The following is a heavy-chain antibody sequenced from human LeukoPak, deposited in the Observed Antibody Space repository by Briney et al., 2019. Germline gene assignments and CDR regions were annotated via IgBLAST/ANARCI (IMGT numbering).Heavy chain of an antibody. J-gene: IGHJ4*02. CDR3: ARAPAGGYDLDPSLIVDY. D-gene: IGHD5-12*01. V-gene: IGHV1-69*04. Sequence: ASVTVSFTASGGTFSIYAISWVRQAPGQGIEWMGRIIPILGIANYAQKFQGRVTITADKSTSTAYMELSSLRSEDTAVYYCARAPAGGYDLDPSLIVDYWGQGTLVTVSS. CDR2: IIPILGIA. CDR1: GGTFSIYA.